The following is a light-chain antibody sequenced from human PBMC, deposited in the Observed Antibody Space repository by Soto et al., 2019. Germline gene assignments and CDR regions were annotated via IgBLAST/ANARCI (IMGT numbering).Light chain of an antibody. CDR3: QQRSKWRT. V-gene: IGKV3-15*01. J-gene: IGKJ1*01. Sequence: EIVMTQSPATVPVSPGERVTLSCRASQSVSIDLAWYQQKPGQAPRLLIYGASTRATGIPDRFSGSGSGTEFNLTISSLQSEDFGVYYCQQRSKWRTFGQGTKVDIK. CDR1: QSVSID. CDR2: GAS.